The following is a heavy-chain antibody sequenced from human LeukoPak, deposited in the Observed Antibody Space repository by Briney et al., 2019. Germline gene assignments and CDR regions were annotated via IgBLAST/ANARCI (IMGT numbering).Heavy chain of an antibody. V-gene: IGHV3-74*03. CDR3: TRDRFYAMDA. J-gene: IGHJ6*02. Sequence: PGGSLRLSCAASTDTTRNSWMHWVRQAPGKGLVWVSRITIDGSSTTYADSVRGRFTISRDSAKNTLYLQMNNLRAEDTAIYYCTRDRFYAMDAWGQGTTVTVSS. CDR1: TDTTRNSW. CDR2: ITIDGSST.